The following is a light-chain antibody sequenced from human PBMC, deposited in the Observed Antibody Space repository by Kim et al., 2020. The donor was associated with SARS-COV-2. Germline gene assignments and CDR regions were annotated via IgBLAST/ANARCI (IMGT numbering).Light chain of an antibody. J-gene: IGKJ4*01. CDR3: QLYKSHPLI. CDR1: QTTSSR. Sequence: GDRVTITCRASQTTSSRLAWHQQTLGQAPKLVIYDASNLDSGVPSRFSGSGSGTAFTLTTSSPQPEDFATYYCQLYKSHPLIFGGGIKV. CDR2: DAS. V-gene: IGKV1-5*01.